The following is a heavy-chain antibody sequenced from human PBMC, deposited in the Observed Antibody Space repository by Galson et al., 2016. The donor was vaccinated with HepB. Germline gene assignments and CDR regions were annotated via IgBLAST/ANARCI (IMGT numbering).Heavy chain of an antibody. D-gene: IGHD1-26*01. CDR2: IHPSDSDT. J-gene: IGHJ4*02. V-gene: IGHV5-51*01. CDR1: GYSFTNFW. Sequence: QSGAEVKKPGESLTISCKASGYSFTNFWIGWVRQMPGKGLEWMGVIHPSDSDTKYSPSIQGRVTISADKSINTAYLQWSSLKASDTAMYYCARHGGSYYTGNHFWGQGTLVTVSS. CDR3: ARHGGSYYTGNHF.